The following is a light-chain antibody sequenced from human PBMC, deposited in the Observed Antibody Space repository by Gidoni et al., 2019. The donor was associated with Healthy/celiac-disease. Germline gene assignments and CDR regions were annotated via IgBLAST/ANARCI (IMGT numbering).Light chain of an antibody. CDR2: VAS. V-gene: IGKV3-20*01. Sequence: DIVLTQSPGTLSSSPGERATLSYRASHSVGNSYFAWYQQKPGQAPRLLIYVASNRATGIPDRFSGSGSGTDFTLTISRLEPEDFGVYYCKQYGNSPRTFGQGTKVEIK. J-gene: IGKJ1*01. CDR1: HSVGNSY. CDR3: KQYGNSPRT.